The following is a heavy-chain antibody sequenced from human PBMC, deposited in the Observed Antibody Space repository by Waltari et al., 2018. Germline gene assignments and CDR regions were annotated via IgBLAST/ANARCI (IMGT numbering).Heavy chain of an antibody. Sequence: QVQLQESGPGLVKPSGTLSPPFAVSRGSLSRSNCLTWVRQPPGKGLEWIGEIDHNGNTNYNPSLKSRVTISVDKSKNEFSLGLRSVTAADTAGYYCARVILGATDDYSYAMDVWGQGITVTVSS. D-gene: IGHD1-26*01. CDR2: IDHNGNT. CDR1: RGSLSRSNC. CDR3: ARVILGATDDYSYAMDV. V-gene: IGHV4-4*02. J-gene: IGHJ6*02.